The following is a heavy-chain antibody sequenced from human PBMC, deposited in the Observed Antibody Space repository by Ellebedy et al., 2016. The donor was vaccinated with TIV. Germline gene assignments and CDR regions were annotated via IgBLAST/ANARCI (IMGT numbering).Heavy chain of an antibody. V-gene: IGHV3-21*01. J-gene: IGHJ4*02. Sequence: GESLKISCAASGFTFSSYSMNWVRQAPGKGLEWVSSISSSSSYIYYADSVKGRFTISRDNAKNSLYLQMNSLRAEDTAVYYCARDRIQLFDYWGQGTLVTVSS. CDR3: ARDRIQLFDY. D-gene: IGHD5-18*01. CDR1: GFTFSSYS. CDR2: ISSSSSYI.